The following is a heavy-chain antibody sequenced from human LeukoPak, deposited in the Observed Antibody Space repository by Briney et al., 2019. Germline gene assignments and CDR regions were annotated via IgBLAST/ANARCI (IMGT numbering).Heavy chain of an antibody. J-gene: IGHJ4*02. CDR2: ISYDGSNK. D-gene: IGHD6-19*01. Sequence: GGSLRLSCAASGFTFSSYAMHWVRQAPGKGLEWVAVISYDGSNKYYADSVKGRFTISRDNSKNTLYLQMNSLRAEDTAMYYCARDRGVAVAGPDYWGQGTLVTVSS. V-gene: IGHV3-30-3*01. CDR1: GFTFSSYA. CDR3: ARDRGVAVAGPDY.